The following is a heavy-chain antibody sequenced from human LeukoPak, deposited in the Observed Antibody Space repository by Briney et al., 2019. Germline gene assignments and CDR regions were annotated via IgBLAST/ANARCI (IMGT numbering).Heavy chain of an antibody. D-gene: IGHD5-12*01. CDR3: ARVATTGGVYFDY. Sequence: SETLSLTCTVSGGSISSGSYYWSWIRQPAGKGLELIGRIFTSGRTNYNPSLKSRVTISLDTSKNQFSLKLSSVTAADTAVYYCARVATTGGVYFDYWGQGTLVTVSS. CDR2: IFTSGRT. V-gene: IGHV4-61*02. J-gene: IGHJ4*02. CDR1: GGSISSGSYY.